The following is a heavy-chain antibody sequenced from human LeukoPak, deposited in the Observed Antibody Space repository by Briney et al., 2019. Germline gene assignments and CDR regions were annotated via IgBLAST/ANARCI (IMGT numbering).Heavy chain of an antibody. CDR1: GFTFSNYD. V-gene: IGHV3-23*01. Sequence: GGSLRLSCAASGFTFSNYDMSWVRQAPGKGLEWISTISASGGRTYYADSVKGRFNISRDNSKNTLYLQMNSLRAEDTAVYYCAKALTPYYYYYYGMDVWGQGTTVTVSS. J-gene: IGHJ6*02. CDR3: AKALTPYYYYYYGMDV. CDR2: ISASGGRT.